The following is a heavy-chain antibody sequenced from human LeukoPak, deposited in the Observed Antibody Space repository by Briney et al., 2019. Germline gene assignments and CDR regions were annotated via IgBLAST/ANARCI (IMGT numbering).Heavy chain of an antibody. D-gene: IGHD1-14*01. Sequence: SETLSLTYAVSGGSISSGGYSWNWIRQPPGKGLEWIGYIYHSGSTYYNPSLKSRVTISVDRSKNQFSLKLSSVTAADTAVYYCARATGSDGDAFDLWGQGTMVTVSS. CDR2: IYHSGST. CDR1: GGSISSGGYS. CDR3: ARATGSDGDAFDL. V-gene: IGHV4-30-2*01. J-gene: IGHJ3*01.